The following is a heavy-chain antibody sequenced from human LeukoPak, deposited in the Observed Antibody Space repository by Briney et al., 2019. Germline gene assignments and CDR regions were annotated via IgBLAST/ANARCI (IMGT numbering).Heavy chain of an antibody. D-gene: IGHD2-2*01. CDR3: AKDKTDCSSTSCYSRFHY. Sequence: GGSLRLSCAASGFTLSSYGMHWVRQAPGKGLERVAFIRYDGSNKYYADSVKGRFTISRDNSKNTLFLQMNSLRAEDTAVYYCAKDKTDCSSTSCYSRFHYWGQGTLVTVSS. J-gene: IGHJ4*02. CDR1: GFTLSSYG. CDR2: IRYDGSNK. V-gene: IGHV3-30*02.